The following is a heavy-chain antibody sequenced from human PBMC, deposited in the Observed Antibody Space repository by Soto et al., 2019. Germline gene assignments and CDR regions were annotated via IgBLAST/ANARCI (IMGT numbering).Heavy chain of an antibody. D-gene: IGHD1-1*01. CDR2: IAYDGDNK. Sequence: GSLRLSCAASGFTFSSYSMNWVRQAPGKGLEWVAVIAYDGDNKFYADPVKGRFTISKDTSKNILFLEMNSLRAEDTAVYYCAKPSNTGRTAYYYGMDVWGQGTTVTVSS. CDR1: GFTFSSYS. V-gene: IGHV3-30*18. CDR3: AKPSNTGRTAYYYGMDV. J-gene: IGHJ6*02.